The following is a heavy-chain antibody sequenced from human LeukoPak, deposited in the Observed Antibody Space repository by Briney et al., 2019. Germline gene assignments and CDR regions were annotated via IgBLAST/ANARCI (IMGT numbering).Heavy chain of an antibody. CDR1: GYTFTSYG. CDR3: ARDGDYYSSGSYQDY. Sequence: ASVKVSCKASGYTFTSYGISWVRQAPGQGLEWMGWISAYNGNTNYAQKLQGRVTMTTDTSTSTAYMELRSLRSDDTAVYYCARDGDYYSSGSYQDYWGQGTLVTVSS. V-gene: IGHV1-18*04. D-gene: IGHD3-10*01. CDR2: ISAYNGNT. J-gene: IGHJ4*02.